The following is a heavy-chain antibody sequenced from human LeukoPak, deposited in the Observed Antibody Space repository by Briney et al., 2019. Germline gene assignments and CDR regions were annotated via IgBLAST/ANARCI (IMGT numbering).Heavy chain of an antibody. D-gene: IGHD3-10*01. Sequence: SETLSLTCTVSDGSISGHYWSWIRQPPGKGLESIGFVYYSRSTNYNPSLKGRVTISLDTSKNQFSLKLSSVTAADTAVYYCARYFGSPFWFDPWGQGTLVTVSS. V-gene: IGHV4-59*11. CDR1: DGSISGHY. CDR2: VYYSRST. J-gene: IGHJ5*02. CDR3: ARYFGSPFWFDP.